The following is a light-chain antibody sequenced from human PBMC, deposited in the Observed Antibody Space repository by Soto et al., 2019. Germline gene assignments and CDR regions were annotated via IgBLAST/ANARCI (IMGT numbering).Light chain of an antibody. CDR1: QSISNH. J-gene: IGKJ5*01. Sequence: DIQMTQSPSSLSASVEDRVIITCRASQSISNHLNWHQQKPGKAPKLLIYDASSLESGVPSRFSGSGSGTEFTLTISSLQPDDFAVDFCQQYNNWPSFGQGTRLEIK. CDR3: QQYNNWPS. CDR2: DAS. V-gene: IGKV1-39*01.